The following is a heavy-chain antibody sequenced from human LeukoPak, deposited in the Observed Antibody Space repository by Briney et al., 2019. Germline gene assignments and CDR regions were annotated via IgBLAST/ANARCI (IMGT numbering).Heavy chain of an antibody. V-gene: IGHV3-9*01. CDR1: GFTFDDYV. Sequence: GGSLRLSCAASGFTFDDYVMNWVRQAPGKGLEWVSGVSWNSGTIGYADSVKGRFTISRDNAKNSLYLQMNSLRAEDTALYYCVKGAAYHLGDAFDIWGQGTMVTVSS. CDR2: VSWNSGTI. J-gene: IGHJ3*02. D-gene: IGHD2-15*01. CDR3: VKGAAYHLGDAFDI.